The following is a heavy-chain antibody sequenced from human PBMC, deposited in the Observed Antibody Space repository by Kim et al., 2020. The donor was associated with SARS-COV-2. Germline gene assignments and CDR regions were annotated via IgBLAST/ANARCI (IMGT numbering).Heavy chain of an antibody. V-gene: IGHV4-34*01. CDR1: GGSFSGYY. CDR2: INHSGST. Sequence: SETLSLTCAVYGGSFSGYYWSWIRQPPGKGLEWIGEINHSGSTNYNPSLKSRVTISVDTSKNQFSLKLSSVTAADTAVYYCASGLRLVMLFDYWGQGTLVTVSS. J-gene: IGHJ4*02. D-gene: IGHD3-16*01. CDR3: ASGLRLVMLFDY.